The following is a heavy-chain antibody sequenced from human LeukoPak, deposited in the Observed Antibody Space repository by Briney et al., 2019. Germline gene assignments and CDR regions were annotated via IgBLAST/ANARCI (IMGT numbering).Heavy chain of an antibody. CDR1: GGSFSGYY. V-gene: IGHV4-34*01. CDR3: ARGRVTYYFDY. D-gene: IGHD2-21*02. Sequence: SETLSLTCAVYGGSFSGYYWSWIRQPPGKGLEWIGEINHSGGTNYNPSLKSRVTISVDTSKNQFSLKLSSVTAADTAVYYCARGRVTYYFDYWGQGTLVTVSS. CDR2: INHSGGT. J-gene: IGHJ4*02.